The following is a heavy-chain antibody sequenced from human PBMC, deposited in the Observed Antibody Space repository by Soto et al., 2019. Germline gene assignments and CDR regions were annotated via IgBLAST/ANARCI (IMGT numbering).Heavy chain of an antibody. CDR3: ASDSSSEDEPFDY. V-gene: IGHV1-69*13. CDR2: IIPIFGTT. J-gene: IGHJ4*02. D-gene: IGHD6-6*01. Sequence: ASVKVSCKASGGTFSSYAISWVRQAPGQGLEWMGGIIPIFGTTNYAQNFQGRVTITADESTSTAYMDLSGLRSEDTAVYYCASDSSSEDEPFDYWGQGTLVTVSS. CDR1: GGTFSSYA.